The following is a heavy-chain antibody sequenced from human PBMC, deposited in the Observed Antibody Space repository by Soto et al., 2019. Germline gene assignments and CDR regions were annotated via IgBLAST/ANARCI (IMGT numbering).Heavy chain of an antibody. CDR3: ARGECSSNYCFTRWALDI. V-gene: IGHV4-34*01. J-gene: IGHJ3*02. Sequence: SETLSLTCAVYGGSFSGYYWTWIRQTPGKGLEWIGEINHSGSTNYKPSLKSRVSISADTSKKQFSLNLTSVTAADTAVYYCARGECSSNYCFTRWALDIWGQGTVVTVSS. D-gene: IGHD2-2*01. CDR1: GGSFSGYY. CDR2: INHSGST.